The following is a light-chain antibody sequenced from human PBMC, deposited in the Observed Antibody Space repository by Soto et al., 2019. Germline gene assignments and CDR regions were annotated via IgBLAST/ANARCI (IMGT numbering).Light chain of an antibody. CDR1: QSISSY. CDR3: QQSYTTPGT. Sequence: DIQMTQSPSSLSASVGDRVTITCRASQSISSYLNWYQHKPGKAPKLLIYRASSLQSGIPSRFSGSGSGTDFTLTIRSLHPEDFATYYCQQSYTTPGTIGQGTKLEIK. V-gene: IGKV1-39*01. CDR2: RAS. J-gene: IGKJ2*02.